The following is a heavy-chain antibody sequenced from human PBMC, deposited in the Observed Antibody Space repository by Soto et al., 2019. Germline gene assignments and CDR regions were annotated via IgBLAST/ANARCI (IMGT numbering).Heavy chain of an antibody. CDR2: ISAYNGNT. CDR3: ARDRLSPRVKGTFDI. D-gene: IGHD2-21*01. CDR1: GYTFTSYG. J-gene: IGHJ3*02. V-gene: IGHV1-18*01. Sequence: QVQLVQSGAEVKKPGASVKVSCKASGYTFTSYGISWVRQAPGQGLEWMGWISAYNGNTNYAQKLQGRVTMTTDTSTSTAYMDLRSLRSDDTAVYYCARDRLSPRVKGTFDIWGQGTMVTVSS.